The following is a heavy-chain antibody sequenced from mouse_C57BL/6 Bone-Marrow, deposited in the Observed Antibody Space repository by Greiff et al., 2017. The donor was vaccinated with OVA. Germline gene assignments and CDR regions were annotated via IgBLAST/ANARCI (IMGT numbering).Heavy chain of an antibody. D-gene: IGHD2-1*01. CDR1: GYSITSGYY. Sequence: EVQLVESGPGLVKPSQSLSLTCSVTGYSITSGYYWNWIRQFPGNKLEWMGYISYDGSNNYNPSLKNRISITRDTSKNQFFLKLNSVTTEDTATYYCAIYGTLAMDYWGQGTSVTVSS. J-gene: IGHJ4*01. CDR3: AIYGTLAMDY. V-gene: IGHV3-6*01. CDR2: ISYDGSN.